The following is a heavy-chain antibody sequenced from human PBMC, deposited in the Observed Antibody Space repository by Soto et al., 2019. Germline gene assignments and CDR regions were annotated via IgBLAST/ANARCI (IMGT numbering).Heavy chain of an antibody. CDR3: ARGGTTVTTPALNWFDP. Sequence: QVQLQQWGAGLLKPSETLSLTCAVYGGSFSGYYWSWIRQPPGKGLEWIGEINHSGSTNYNPSLKGRGTISIDTAKNQVSLKLSSGTAADTAVYYCARGGTTVTTPALNWFDPWGQGTLVTVSS. CDR2: INHSGST. CDR1: GGSFSGYY. V-gene: IGHV4-34*01. D-gene: IGHD4-17*01. J-gene: IGHJ5*02.